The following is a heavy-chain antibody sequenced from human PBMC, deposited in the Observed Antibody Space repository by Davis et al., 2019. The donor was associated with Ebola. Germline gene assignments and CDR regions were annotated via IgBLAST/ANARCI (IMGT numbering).Heavy chain of an antibody. D-gene: IGHD1-26*01. J-gene: IGHJ4*02. Sequence: AASVKVSCKASGFTFTRYGIHWVRQAPGQRLEWMGWINAGNGNTRTTQKFQARVTISRDTSASTAYMELNSLSSGDTAVYYCARGPGIWGQGILVTVSS. CDR3: ARGPGI. V-gene: IGHV1-3*01. CDR1: GFTFTRYG. CDR2: INAGNGNT.